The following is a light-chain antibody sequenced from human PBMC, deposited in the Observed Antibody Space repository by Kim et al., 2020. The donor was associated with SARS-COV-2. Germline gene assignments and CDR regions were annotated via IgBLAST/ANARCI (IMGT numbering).Light chain of an antibody. V-gene: IGKV3-20*01. CDR3: QQYGSSPRT. J-gene: IGKJ1*01. Sequence: PGERATLSCRASQSVSSSYLAWYQHKPGQAPRLLISGASSRATGIPDRFSGSGSGTDFTLTISSLEPEDFAVYYCQQYGSSPRTFGQGTKVDIK. CDR2: GAS. CDR1: QSVSSSY.